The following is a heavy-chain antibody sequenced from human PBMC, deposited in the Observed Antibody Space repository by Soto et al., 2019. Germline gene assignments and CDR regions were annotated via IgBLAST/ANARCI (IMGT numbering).Heavy chain of an antibody. CDR1: GGSISSGDYY. CDR2: IYYSGST. Sequence: PSETLSLTCTVSGGSISSGDYYWSWIRQPPGKGLEWIGYIYYSGSTYYNPSLKSRVTISVDTSKNQFSLKLSSVTAADTAEYYCARVVRGYSYGLRDYWGQGTLVTVSS. J-gene: IGHJ4*02. V-gene: IGHV4-30-4*01. CDR3: ARVVRGYSYGLRDY. D-gene: IGHD5-18*01.